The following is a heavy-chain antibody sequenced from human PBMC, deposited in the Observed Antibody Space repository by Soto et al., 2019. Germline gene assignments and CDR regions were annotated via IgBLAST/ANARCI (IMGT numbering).Heavy chain of an antibody. Sequence: QVQLQESGPGLVKPSETLSLTCTVSGGSISSYYWSWIRQPPGKGLEWIGYIYYSGSTNYNPSLKSRVTISVATSHNQFSRKLGSVTAADTGVYYGAGQAWFGEPPYGMDVWGQGTTVTVSS. CDR3: AGQAWFGEPPYGMDV. CDR2: IYYSGST. CDR1: GGSISSYY. J-gene: IGHJ6*02. D-gene: IGHD3-10*01. V-gene: IGHV4-59*08.